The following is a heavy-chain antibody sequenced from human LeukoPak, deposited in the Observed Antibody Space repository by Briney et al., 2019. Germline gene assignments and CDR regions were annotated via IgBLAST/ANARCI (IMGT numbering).Heavy chain of an antibody. D-gene: IGHD4-23*01. J-gene: IGHJ3*01. CDR2: VKADGNDK. CDR1: GFIFSNYW. V-gene: IGHV3-7*01. Sequence: GGSLRLSCASSGFIFSNYWMTWVRQAPGKGLEWVANVKADGNDKNFVDSVKGRFTIFIDRDKKSMYLQMNSLRVEDTAVYYCARDSTQRRGNEYYDALDFWGQGTMVSVSS. CDR3: ARDSTQRRGNEYYDALDF.